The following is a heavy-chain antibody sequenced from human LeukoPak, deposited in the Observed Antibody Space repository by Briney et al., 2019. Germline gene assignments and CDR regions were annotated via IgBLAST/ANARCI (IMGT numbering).Heavy chain of an antibody. J-gene: IGHJ4*02. CDR3: AKFHIPGTTPSYFDY. Sequence: GGSLRLSCAASGFTFSSYAMHWVRQAPGKGLEWVAVISYDGSDKYYADSVKGRFTISRDNSKNTLYLQMNSLKTEDTAVYYCAKFHIPGTTPSYFDYWGQGTLVTVSS. CDR1: GFTFSSYA. V-gene: IGHV3-30-3*02. CDR2: ISYDGSDK. D-gene: IGHD1-7*01.